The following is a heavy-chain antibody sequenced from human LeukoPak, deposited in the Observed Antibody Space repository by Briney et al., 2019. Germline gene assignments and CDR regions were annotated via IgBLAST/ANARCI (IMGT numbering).Heavy chain of an antibody. V-gene: IGHV1-69*13. CDR3: ARSLITMIVVVTLRAFDI. CDR2: IIPIFGTA. Sequence: SVKVSCKVSGYTLTELSMHWVRQAPGQGLEWMGGIIPIFGTANYAQKFQGRVTITADESTSTAYMELSSLRSEDTAVYYCARSLITMIVVVTLRAFDIWGQGTMVTVSS. CDR1: GYTLTELS. D-gene: IGHD3-22*01. J-gene: IGHJ3*02.